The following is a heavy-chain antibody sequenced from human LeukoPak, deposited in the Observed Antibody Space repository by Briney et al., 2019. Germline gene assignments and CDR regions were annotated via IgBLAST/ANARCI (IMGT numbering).Heavy chain of an antibody. Sequence: SETLSLTCTVSGGSISSYYWSWIRQPAGKGLEWIGRIYTSGSTNYNPSLKSRVTMPVDTSKNQFSLKLSSVTAADTAVYYCARDRIAVAGTRPADAFDIWGQGTMVTVSS. D-gene: IGHD6-19*01. CDR1: GGSISSYY. V-gene: IGHV4-4*07. CDR2: IYTSGST. J-gene: IGHJ3*02. CDR3: ARDRIAVAGTRPADAFDI.